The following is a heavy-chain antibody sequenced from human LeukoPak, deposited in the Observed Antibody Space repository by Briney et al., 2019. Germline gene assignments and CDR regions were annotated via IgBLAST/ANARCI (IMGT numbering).Heavy chain of an antibody. CDR1: GGSISSYY. J-gene: IGHJ4*02. Sequence: SETLSLTCTVSGGSISSYYWSWIRQPPGKGLEWIGYIYYSGSTNYNPSLKSRVTISVDTSKNQFSLKLSSVTAADTAVYYCAREGYYGSGSYCKTIDYWGQGTLVTVSS. CDR3: AREGYYGSGSYCKTIDY. D-gene: IGHD3-10*01. V-gene: IGHV4-59*01. CDR2: IYYSGST.